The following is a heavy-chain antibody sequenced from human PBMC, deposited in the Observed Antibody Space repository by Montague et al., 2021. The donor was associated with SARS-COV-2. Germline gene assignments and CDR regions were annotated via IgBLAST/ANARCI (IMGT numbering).Heavy chain of an antibody. J-gene: IGHJ3*02. V-gene: IGHV4-59*01. CDR2: AYYVPSTNSANT. CDR3: ARTWRFGESYGLDI. CDR1: GDSISSYY. Sequence: SETLSLTCSVSGDSISSYYYNWIRQTPGKGLEWIGYAYYVPSTNSANTTSNHSLKRRATISLDTSENQFSLKLSSVTAADTAIYYCARTWRFGESYGLDIWGQGKIVTDS. D-gene: IGHD3-16*01.